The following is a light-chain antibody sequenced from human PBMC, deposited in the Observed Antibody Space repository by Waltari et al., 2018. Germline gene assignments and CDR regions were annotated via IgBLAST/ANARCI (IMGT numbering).Light chain of an antibody. CDR3: QQYNSYSRT. CDR1: QSISSW. CDR2: KAS. J-gene: IGKJ1*01. Sequence: DIQMTQSPSNLSASVGDRVTITCRASQSISSWLAWYQQKPGKAPKLLIYKASSLESGVPSRFSGSGSGTEFTLTISSLQPDDFATYYCQQYNSYSRTFGQGTKVESK. V-gene: IGKV1-5*03.